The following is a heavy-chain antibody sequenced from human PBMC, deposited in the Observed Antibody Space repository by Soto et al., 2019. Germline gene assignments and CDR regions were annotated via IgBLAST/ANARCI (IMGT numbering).Heavy chain of an antibody. J-gene: IGHJ6*02. Sequence: EVQLVESGGGLIQPGGSLRLSCAASGFTVSNNYMIWFRQAPGKGLEWVSLFYSSGNPHYADSVRGRFTISRDKSNNTLYLQMNILRAEDTAVYYCATSPRVAVWGQGTTVTVSS. CDR3: ATSPRVAV. CDR2: FYSSGNP. V-gene: IGHV3-53*01. CDR1: GFTVSNNY.